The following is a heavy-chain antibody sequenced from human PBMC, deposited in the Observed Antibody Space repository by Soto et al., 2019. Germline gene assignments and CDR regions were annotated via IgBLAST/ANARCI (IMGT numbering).Heavy chain of an antibody. Sequence: QVQLVQSGAEVKKPGSSVKVSCKASGGTFSSYAISWVRQAPGQGLEWMGGIIPIFGTANYAQKFQGRVTITADESTSTAYMELSSLRSEDTAVYYCAGDNRIGVDTAMVEYFQHWGQGTLVTVSS. V-gene: IGHV1-69*01. CDR2: IIPIFGTA. D-gene: IGHD5-18*01. CDR1: GGTFSSYA. J-gene: IGHJ1*01. CDR3: AGDNRIGVDTAMVEYFQH.